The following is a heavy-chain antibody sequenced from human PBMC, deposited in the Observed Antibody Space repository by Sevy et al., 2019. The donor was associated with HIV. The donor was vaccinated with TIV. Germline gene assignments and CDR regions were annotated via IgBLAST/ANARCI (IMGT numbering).Heavy chain of an antibody. CDR1: GFTFSTYT. CDR2: MSRDRRTR. J-gene: IGHJ5*02. V-gene: IGHV3-48*02. D-gene: IGHD3-22*01. CDR3: AREAYYYDSREENWFDP. Sequence: GGSLRLSCVGSGFTFSTYTMHWVRQAPGKGLEWLSSMSRDRRTRYYADSLKGRFTVSRDKAKNSLYLQMNSVRDEDTAVYYCAREAYYYDSREENWFDPWGQGTLVTVSS.